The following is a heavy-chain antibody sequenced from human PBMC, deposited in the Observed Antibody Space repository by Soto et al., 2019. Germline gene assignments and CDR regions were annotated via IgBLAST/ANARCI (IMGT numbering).Heavy chain of an antibody. CDR2: IIPIFGTA. J-gene: IGHJ6*02. CDR3: ARDGLSDGYNLPYYYYGMDV. D-gene: IGHD2-21*01. Sequence: AVKVSYKASGGTFSSYAISWVRQAPGQGXEWMGGIIPIFGTANYAQKFQGRVTITADESTSTAYMELSSLRSEDTAVYYCARDGLSDGYNLPYYYYGMDVWGQGTTVTVSS. V-gene: IGHV1-69*13. CDR1: GGTFSSYA.